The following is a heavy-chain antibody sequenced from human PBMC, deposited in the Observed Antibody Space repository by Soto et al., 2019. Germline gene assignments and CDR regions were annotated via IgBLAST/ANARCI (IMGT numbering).Heavy chain of an antibody. CDR2: ISADGSNT. CDR1: GFMFSSHW. V-gene: IGHV3-74*01. CDR3: ARRTDAYNWADY. J-gene: IGHJ4*02. D-gene: IGHD1-1*01. Sequence: EVQLVESGGGLVQPGGSLRLSCAASGFMFSSHWMHWVRQAPGKGLVWVSRISADGSNTNYADSVKGRSTISRDNAKNTLFLQMDSLRAEDTAVYYCARRTDAYNWADYWGQGTLVTVSS.